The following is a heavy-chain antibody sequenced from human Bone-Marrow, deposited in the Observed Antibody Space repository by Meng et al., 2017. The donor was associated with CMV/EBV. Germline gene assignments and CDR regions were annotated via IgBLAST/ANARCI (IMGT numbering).Heavy chain of an antibody. CDR1: GGTFSRYA. Sequence: SVPESCQASGGTFSRYAISWVRQAPGQGLEWMGGILPIFGTAHYAHKFQGRVTITTDESTSTAYMELSSLRSEDTAVYYCARDGDGSAFQTLRFWGQGTLVTVPQ. J-gene: IGHJ4*02. V-gene: IGHV1-69*05. D-gene: IGHD6-25*01. CDR2: ILPIFGTA. CDR3: ARDGDGSAFQTLRF.